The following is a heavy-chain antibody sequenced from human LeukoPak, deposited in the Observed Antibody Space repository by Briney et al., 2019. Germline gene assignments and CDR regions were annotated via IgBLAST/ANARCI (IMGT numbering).Heavy chain of an antibody. CDR3: AGSITMVRGVISNWFDP. D-gene: IGHD3-10*01. CDR2: IYTSGST. Sequence: SQTLSLTCTVSGGSISSGSYYWSWIRQPAGKGLEWIGRIYTSGSTNYNPSLKSRVTISVDTSKNQFSLKLSSVTAADTAVYYCAGSITMVRGVISNWFDPWGQGTLVTVSS. V-gene: IGHV4-61*02. CDR1: GGSISSGSYY. J-gene: IGHJ5*02.